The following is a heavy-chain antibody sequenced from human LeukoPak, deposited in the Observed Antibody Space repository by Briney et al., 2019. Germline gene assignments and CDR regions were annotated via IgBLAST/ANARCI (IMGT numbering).Heavy chain of an antibody. J-gene: IGHJ4*02. CDR3: AREGGFYRPLDY. CDR2: VHLDGRT. CDR1: GGSLIKTNW. D-gene: IGHD3-3*01. Sequence: SGALSLTCGVSGGSLIKTNWWTWVRQPPGKGLEWIGEVHLDGRTNYNPSLESRLTISVDVSENQVSLKLTSVTAADTAVYYCAREGGFYRPLDYSGQGTLVTVSS. V-gene: IGHV4-4*02.